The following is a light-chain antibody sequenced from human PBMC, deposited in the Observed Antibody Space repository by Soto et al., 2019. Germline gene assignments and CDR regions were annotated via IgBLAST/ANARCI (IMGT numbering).Light chain of an antibody. J-gene: IGKJ4*01. CDR1: QRLSISY. Sequence: EIMLTQSPATLSLSPGDRATLSCGASQRLSISYLAWYQQKPGLAPRLLIYDASSRAAGIPDRFSGSGSGTDFTLTITRLEPEDFAVYYCQQYDSSPFSFGGGTKVDIK. CDR3: QQYDSSPFS. CDR2: DAS. V-gene: IGKV3D-20*01.